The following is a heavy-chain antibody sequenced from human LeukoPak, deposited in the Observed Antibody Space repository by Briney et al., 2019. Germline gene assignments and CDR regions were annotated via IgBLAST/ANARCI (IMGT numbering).Heavy chain of an antibody. J-gene: IGHJ6*03. CDR3: VRGNSGSYRGDSYYYMDV. Sequence: PSETLSLTCAVYGGTFNAYYWSWVRQPPGKGLEWIGESNHRGSTSYNPSLKSRVTISIDTSKSQVSLTVSSVTAADTATYFCVRGNSGSYRGDSYYYMDVWGKGTTVTVSS. CDR2: SNHRGST. CDR1: GGTFNAYY. V-gene: IGHV4-34*01. D-gene: IGHD1-26*01.